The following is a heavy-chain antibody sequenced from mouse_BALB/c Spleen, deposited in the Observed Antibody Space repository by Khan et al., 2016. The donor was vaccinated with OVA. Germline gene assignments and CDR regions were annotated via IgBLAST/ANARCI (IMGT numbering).Heavy chain of an antibody. CDR3: ARVYGGDFDY. V-gene: IGHV3-2*02. CDR1: GYSITSDYA. Sequence: DVKLQESGPGLVKPFQSLSLTCTVTGYSITSDYAWNWIRQFPGNKLEWMGYISYSGNTNYNPSLKSRNTITRDKSKNQSYLQMNSVTTEDTDTYYCARVYGGDFDYWGQGTTVTVAS. D-gene: IGHD2-10*02. CDR2: ISYSGNT. J-gene: IGHJ2*01.